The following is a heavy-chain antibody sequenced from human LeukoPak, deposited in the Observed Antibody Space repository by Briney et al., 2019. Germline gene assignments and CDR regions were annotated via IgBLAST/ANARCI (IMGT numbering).Heavy chain of an antibody. CDR3: ASRATVTTDRSWFDP. CDR2: IWYDGSNK. D-gene: IGHD4-11*01. J-gene: IGHJ5*02. V-gene: IGHV3-33*01. CDR1: GFTFSSYG. Sequence: GGSLRLSCAASGFTFSSYGMHWVRQAPGKGLEWVAVIWYDGSNKYYADSVKGRFTISRDNSKNTLYLQMNSLRAEDTAVYYCASRATVTTDRSWFDPWGQGTLVTVSS.